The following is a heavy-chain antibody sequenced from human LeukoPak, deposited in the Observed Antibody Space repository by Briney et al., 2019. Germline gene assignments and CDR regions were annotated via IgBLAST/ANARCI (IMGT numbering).Heavy chain of an antibody. J-gene: IGHJ4*02. CDR3: ARREGRGSPRGSLDF. Sequence: SETLSLTCTVSGGSITSYYWTWIRQPPGKGLEYIGFIFYSGITNYNPSLKSRVTISLDTSKNQFSLRLISVTAADTAVYYCARREGRGSPRGSLDFWGQGALVTVSA. CDR1: GGSITSYY. D-gene: IGHD3-10*01. CDR2: IFYSGIT. V-gene: IGHV4-59*01.